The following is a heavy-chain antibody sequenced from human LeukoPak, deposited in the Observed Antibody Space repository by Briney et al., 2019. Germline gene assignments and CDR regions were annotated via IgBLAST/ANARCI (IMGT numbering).Heavy chain of an antibody. J-gene: IGHJ4*02. CDR1: GGSFSGYY. V-gene: IGHV4-59*08. CDR2: IYYSGST. CDR3: AREIRPYDYVWGSYNDY. Sequence: SETLSLTCAVYGGSFSGYYWSWIRQPPGKGLEGIGYIYYSGSTNYNPSLKSRVTISVDTSKNQFSLKLSSVTAADTAVYYCAREIRPYDYVWGSYNDYWGQGTLVTVSS. D-gene: IGHD3-16*01.